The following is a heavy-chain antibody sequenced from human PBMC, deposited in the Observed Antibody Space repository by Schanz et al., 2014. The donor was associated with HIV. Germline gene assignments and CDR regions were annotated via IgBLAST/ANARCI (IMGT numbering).Heavy chain of an antibody. CDR3: AKDQGYDFWSGYYNYYDMDV. Sequence: QVQLVESGGGVVQPGRSLRLSCAASGFTFSSYGMHWVRQAPGKGLEWVSFISGTGGSTYYTDSVKGRLTISRDNSKNTLYLQMNSLRAEDTAVYYCAKDQGYDFWSGYYNYYDMDVWGQGTTVTVSS. J-gene: IGHJ6*02. V-gene: IGHV3-NL1*01. D-gene: IGHD3-3*01. CDR2: ISGTGGST. CDR1: GFTFSSYG.